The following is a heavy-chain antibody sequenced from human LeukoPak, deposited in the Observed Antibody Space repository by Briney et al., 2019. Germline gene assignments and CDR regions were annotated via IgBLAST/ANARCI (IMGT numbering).Heavy chain of an antibody. CDR2: IYYSGST. CDR3: ARGRFLDAFDI. CDR1: GGSIGSYY. J-gene: IGHJ3*02. V-gene: IGHV4-59*01. D-gene: IGHD3-3*01. Sequence: SETLSLTCTVSGGSIGSYYWSWIRQPPGKGLEWIGYIYYSGSTKYKPSLKSRVTISVDTSKNQFSLKLSSVTAADTAVYYCARGRFLDAFDIWGQGTMVTVSS.